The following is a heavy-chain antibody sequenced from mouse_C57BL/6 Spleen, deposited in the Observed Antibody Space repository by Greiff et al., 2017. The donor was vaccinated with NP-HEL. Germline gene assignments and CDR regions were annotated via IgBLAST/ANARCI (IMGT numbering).Heavy chain of an antibody. Sequence: VQLQQSGPELVKPGASVKMSCQASGYTFTDYNMHWVKQSHGKSLEWIGYINPNNGGTSYNQKFKGKATLTVNKSSSTAYMELRSLTSEDSAVYYCARGGYDWYFDVWGTGTTVTVSS. D-gene: IGHD2-2*01. CDR3: ARGGYDWYFDV. CDR2: INPNNGGT. CDR1: GYTFTDYN. J-gene: IGHJ1*03. V-gene: IGHV1-22*01.